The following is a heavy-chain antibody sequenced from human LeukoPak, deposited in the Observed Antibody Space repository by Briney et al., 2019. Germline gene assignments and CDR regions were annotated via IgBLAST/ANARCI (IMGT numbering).Heavy chain of an antibody. CDR1: GCTFSSYD. D-gene: IGHD1-26*01. CDR2: ISTGGDT. V-gene: IGHV3-13*01. J-gene: IGHJ6*02. Sequence: GGSLRLSCAASGCTFSSYDMHWVRQVTGKGLEWVSDISTGGDTYYAGSVKGRFTISRENAKNSLYLQMNSLRAGDTAVYYCARVRSGSLGYGMDVWGQGSTVTVSS. CDR3: ARVRSGSLGYGMDV.